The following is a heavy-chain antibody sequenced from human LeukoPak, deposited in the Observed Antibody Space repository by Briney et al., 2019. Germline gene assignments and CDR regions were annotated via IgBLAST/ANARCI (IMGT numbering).Heavy chain of an antibody. D-gene: IGHD3-10*01. V-gene: IGHV4-34*01. CDR3: ARGKKYYYGSGSYDY. J-gene: IGHJ4*02. Sequence: SETLSLTCAVYGGSFSGFYWSWIRQPPGKGLEWIGEINHSGSTNYNPSLKSRVTISIDTSKNQFSLKLSSVTAADTAVYYCARGKKYYYGSGSYDYWGQGTLVTVSS. CDR2: INHSGST. CDR1: GGSFSGFY.